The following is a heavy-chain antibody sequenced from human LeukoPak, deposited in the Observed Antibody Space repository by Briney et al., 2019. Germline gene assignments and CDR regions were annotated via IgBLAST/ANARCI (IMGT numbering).Heavy chain of an antibody. Sequence: GESLRLSCAASGFTFSSYAMSWVRRAPGKGLEWVSGIPISGGSASYADSVKGRFTISRDNPGNTLFLQMNSLRAEDTAVYYCARSSGWWSLDYWGQGTLVTVSS. CDR3: ARSSGWWSLDY. CDR1: GFTFSSYA. V-gene: IGHV3-23*01. J-gene: IGHJ4*02. D-gene: IGHD6-19*01. CDR2: IPISGGSA.